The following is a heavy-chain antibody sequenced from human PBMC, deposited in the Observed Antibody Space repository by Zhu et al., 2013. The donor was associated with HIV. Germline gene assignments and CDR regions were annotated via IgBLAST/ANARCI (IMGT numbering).Heavy chain of an antibody. Sequence: QVQLVQSGAEIKKPGASVKVSCKASGYIFSNYGISWVRQAPGQGLEWMGWIRSSPANTKYAQKFQGRVTMTTDTSTSTAYMELRSLRSDDTAVYYCARDLSHYYGSGSRDDYWGQGTLVTVSS. CDR1: GYIFSNYG. CDR2: IRSSPANT. V-gene: IGHV1-18*01. J-gene: IGHJ4*02. D-gene: IGHD3-10*01. CDR3: ARDLSHYYGSGSRDDY.